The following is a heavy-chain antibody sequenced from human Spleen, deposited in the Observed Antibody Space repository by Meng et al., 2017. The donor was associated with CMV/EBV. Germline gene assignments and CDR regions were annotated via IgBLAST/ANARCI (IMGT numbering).Heavy chain of an antibody. CDR3: AARNRNQGFDY. Sequence: SCKATGYTFTNYDINWMRPATEPGLEWVGLMNPNSGNTSFARKFQGRVTITRNTSISTAYMELSSLRSEDTAVYYCAARNRNQGFDYWGQGTLVTVSS. CDR2: MNPNSGNT. D-gene: IGHD1-14*01. J-gene: IGHJ4*02. CDR1: GYTFTNYD. V-gene: IGHV1-8*03.